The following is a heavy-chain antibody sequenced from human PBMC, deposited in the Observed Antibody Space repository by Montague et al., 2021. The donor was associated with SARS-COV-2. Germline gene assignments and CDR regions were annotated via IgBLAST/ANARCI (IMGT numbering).Heavy chain of an antibody. D-gene: IGHD2-21*01. CDR3: ARARTSLIVVVNEFDY. J-gene: IGHJ4*02. CDR2: IYYSGSS. Sequence: TLSLTYTVSGGSISSGSYYWSWIRQHPGKGLEWIGYIYYSGSSHYNPSLKSRVTISVDTSKNQFSLRLSSVTAADTAVYYCARARTSLIVVVNEFDYWGQGTLVTVSS. CDR1: GGSISSGSYY. V-gene: IGHV4-31*03.